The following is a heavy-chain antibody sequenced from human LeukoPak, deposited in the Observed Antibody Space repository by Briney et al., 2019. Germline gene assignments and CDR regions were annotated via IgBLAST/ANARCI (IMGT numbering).Heavy chain of an antibody. D-gene: IGHD3-3*01. CDR3: ARAEYDFWSGYFDY. V-gene: IGHV1-69*01. CDR1: GGTFSSYA. Sequence: ASVKVSCKASGGTFSSYAISWVRQATGQGLEWMGGIIPSFGTANYAQKFQGRVTITADESTSTAYMELSSLRSEDTAVYYCARAEYDFWSGYFDYWGQGTLVTVSS. CDR2: IIPSFGTA. J-gene: IGHJ4*02.